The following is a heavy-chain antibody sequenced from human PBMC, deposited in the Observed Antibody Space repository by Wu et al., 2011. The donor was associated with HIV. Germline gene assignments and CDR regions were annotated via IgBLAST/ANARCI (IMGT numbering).Heavy chain of an antibody. CDR2: ISAYNGNT. Sequence: GASVKVSCKASGYTLISYGISWVRQAPGQGLEWMGWISAYNGNTNYAQKLQGRVTMTADTSTSTVYMELRSLRSDDTAVYYCARDDRDILTRSVYFQHWGQGTLVTVSS. D-gene: IGHD3-9*01. CDR3: ARDDRDILTRSVYFQH. CDR1: GYTLISYG. J-gene: IGHJ1*01. V-gene: IGHV1-18*01.